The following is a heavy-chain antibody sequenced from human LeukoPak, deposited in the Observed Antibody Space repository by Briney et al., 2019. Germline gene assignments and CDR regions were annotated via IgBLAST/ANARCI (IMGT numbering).Heavy chain of an antibody. V-gene: IGHV1-46*01. CDR3: ARGGLTIFGVVITYMDV. CDR2: INPSGGST. CDR1: GGTFTSYY. Sequence: VASVKVSCKASGGTFTSYYMHWVRQAPGQGLEWMGIINPSGGSTSYAQKFQGRVTMTRDTSTSTVYMELSSLRSEDTAVYYCARGGLTIFGVVITYMDVWGKGTTVTVSS. J-gene: IGHJ6*03. D-gene: IGHD3-3*01.